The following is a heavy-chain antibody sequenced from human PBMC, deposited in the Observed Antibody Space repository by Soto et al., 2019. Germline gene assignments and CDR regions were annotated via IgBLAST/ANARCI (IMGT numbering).Heavy chain of an antibody. CDR3: GRDLTSNANCIDP. CDR2: IYYTGKT. J-gene: IGHJ5*02. V-gene: IGHV4-30-4*01. D-gene: IGHD2-2*01. Sequence: SETLSLTCSVSGDYIHVGGYYWTWTRQRPGKGLEWMGYIYYTGKTYYNPSLESRLTMSVDRSKNQFSLRLTSVTAADTAVYFCGRDLTSNANCIDPWGQGTLVTVSS. CDR1: GDYIHVGGYY.